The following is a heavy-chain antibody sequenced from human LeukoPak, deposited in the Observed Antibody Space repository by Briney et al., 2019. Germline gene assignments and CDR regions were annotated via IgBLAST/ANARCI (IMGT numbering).Heavy chain of an antibody. V-gene: IGHV4-59*01. J-gene: IGHJ5*02. Sequence: PGGPLRLSCAASGFTFSDAWMSWVRQAPGKGLEWIGYIYYSGSTNYNPSLKSRVTISVDTSKNQFSLRLTSVTAADTAVYYCARDFSGVAANWFDPWGQGTLVTVSS. D-gene: IGHD3-3*01. CDR2: IYYSGST. CDR3: ARDFSGVAANWFDP. CDR1: GFTFSDAW.